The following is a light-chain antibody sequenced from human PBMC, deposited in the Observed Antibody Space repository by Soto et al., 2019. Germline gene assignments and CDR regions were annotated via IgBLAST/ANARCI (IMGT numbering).Light chain of an antibody. CDR2: DVS. V-gene: IGKV3-11*01. CDR3: QQYSAPSWT. J-gene: IGKJ1*01. CDR1: QSVTSS. Sequence: EIVLTQSPATLSLSPGDRATLSCRASQSVTSSLAWFQQKPGQAPRLLIYDVSRRATGIPDRFSGSGSGTDFTLTISRLEPEDFAGYFCQQYSAPSWTFGRGTKVDIK.